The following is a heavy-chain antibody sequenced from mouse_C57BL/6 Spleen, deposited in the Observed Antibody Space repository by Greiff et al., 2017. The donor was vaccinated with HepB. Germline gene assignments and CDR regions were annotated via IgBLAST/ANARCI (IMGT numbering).Heavy chain of an antibody. CDR2: IYPGSGST. D-gene: IGHD2-5*01. CDR3: ARGYSNYGGYFDY. CDR1: GYTFTSYW. J-gene: IGHJ2*01. Sequence: VQLQQPGAELVKPGASVKMSCKASGYTFTSYWITWVKQRPGQGLEWIGDIYPGSGSTNYNEKFKSKATLTVDTSSSTAYMQLSSLTSEDSAVYYCARGYSNYGGYFDYWGQGTTLTVSS. V-gene: IGHV1-55*01.